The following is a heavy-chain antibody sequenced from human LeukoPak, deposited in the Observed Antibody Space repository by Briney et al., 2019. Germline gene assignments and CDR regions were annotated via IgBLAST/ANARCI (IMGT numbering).Heavy chain of an antibody. J-gene: IGHJ4*02. D-gene: IGHD3-9*01. CDR2: INHSGST. CDR1: GGSFSGYY. V-gene: IGHV4-34*01. CDR3: ARDPTDWLSR. Sequence: SETLSRTCAVYGGSFSGYYWSWIRQPPGKGLEWIGEINHSGSTNYNPSLKSRVTISVDTSKNQFSLKLSSVTAADTAVYYCARDPTDWLSRWGQGTLVTVSS.